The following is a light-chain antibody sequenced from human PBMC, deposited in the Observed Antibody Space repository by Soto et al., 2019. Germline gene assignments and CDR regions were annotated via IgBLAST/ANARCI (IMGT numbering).Light chain of an antibody. CDR3: SSSSGRSYIVL. Sequence: QSALTQPPSASGTPGQRVTISCSGSSSNIGSNTVNWYQQLPGTAPKLLIYSNNQRPSGVPDRFSGSKSGNTASLTISGLQSEDEADYYCSSSSGRSYIVLFGGGTKLTVL. CDR1: SSNIGSNT. V-gene: IGLV1-44*01. CDR2: SNN. J-gene: IGLJ2*01.